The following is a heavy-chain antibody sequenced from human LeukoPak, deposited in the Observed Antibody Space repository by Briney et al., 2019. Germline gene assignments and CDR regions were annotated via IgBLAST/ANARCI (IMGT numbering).Heavy chain of an antibody. CDR2: INPNSGGT. Sequence: ASVKVSCKASGYTFTGYYMHWVRQAPGQGLEWMGWINPNSGGTNYAQKFQGRVAVTRDTSISTAYMELSRLRSDDLAVYYCARAGDYGGSYPSDNWGQGTLVTVSS. CDR1: GYTFTGYY. CDR3: ARAGDYGGSYPSDN. D-gene: IGHD1-26*01. J-gene: IGHJ4*02. V-gene: IGHV1-2*02.